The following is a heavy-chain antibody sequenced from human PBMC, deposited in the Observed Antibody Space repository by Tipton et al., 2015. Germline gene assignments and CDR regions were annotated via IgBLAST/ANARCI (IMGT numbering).Heavy chain of an antibody. D-gene: IGHD6-19*01. J-gene: IGHJ6*02. CDR3: AKDIGSGPGYYHMDV. CDR1: GYTFTDYY. CDR2: INPNSGGT. V-gene: IGHV1-2*02. Sequence: QLVQSGAEVKKPGASVKVSCKASGYTFTDYYVHWVRQAPGQGLEWMGWINPNSGGTIYAQKFQGRVTMTRDTSINTAYMELNRLRSDDTAVYYCAKDIGSGPGYYHMDVWGQGTTVTVSS.